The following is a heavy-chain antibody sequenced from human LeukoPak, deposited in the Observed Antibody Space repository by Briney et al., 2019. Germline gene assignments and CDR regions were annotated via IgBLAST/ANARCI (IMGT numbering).Heavy chain of an antibody. Sequence: GRSLRLSCAASGFTFDDYVMHWVRQAPGKGLEWVSGISWNSGSIGYADSVKGRFTISRDNAKNSLYLQMNSLRVEDTAVYYCARDSYSSPDYWGQGTLVTVSS. D-gene: IGHD3-22*01. J-gene: IGHJ4*02. CDR3: ARDSYSSPDY. V-gene: IGHV3-9*01. CDR1: GFTFDDYV. CDR2: ISWNSGSI.